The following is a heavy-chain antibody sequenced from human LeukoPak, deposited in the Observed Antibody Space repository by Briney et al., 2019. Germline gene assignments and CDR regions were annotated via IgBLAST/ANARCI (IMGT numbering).Heavy chain of an antibody. CDR3: ARDPTKIYSNYYFDY. CDR2: ITTTVGDT. CDR1: GFTFTDYA. D-gene: IGHD4-11*01. V-gene: IGHV3-21*01. J-gene: IGHJ4*02. Sequence: PGGSLRLSCVASGFTFTDYAMTWVRQPPGRRLEWVSTITTTVGDTHYADSVKGRFTISRDNAKNSLYLQMNSLRDEDTAVYYCARDPTKIYSNYYFDYWGQGTLVTVSS.